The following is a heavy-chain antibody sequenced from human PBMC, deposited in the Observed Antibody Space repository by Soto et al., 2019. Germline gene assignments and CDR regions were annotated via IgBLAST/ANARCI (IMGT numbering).Heavy chain of an antibody. J-gene: IGHJ3*02. CDR2: MNPNSGNT. D-gene: IGHD2-15*01. Sequence: ASVKVSCKASGYTFTSYDINWVRRATGQGLEWMGWMNPNSGNTGYAQKFQGRVTMTRNTSISTAYMELSSLRSEDTAVYYCARASYVVVVAAPNDAFDIWGQGTMVTVSS. CDR1: GYTFTSYD. V-gene: IGHV1-8*01. CDR3: ARASYVVVVAAPNDAFDI.